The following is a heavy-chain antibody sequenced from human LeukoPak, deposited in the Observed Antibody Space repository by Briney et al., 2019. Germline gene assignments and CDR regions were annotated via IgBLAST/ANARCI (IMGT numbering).Heavy chain of an antibody. D-gene: IGHD2-2*01. V-gene: IGHV1-2*06. Sequence: PWASVKVSCKASGYTFTGYHMHWVRQAPGQGLEWMGRINPNSGDTNYAQKFQGRVTMTRDTSISTAYMELSRLRSDDTAVYYCARDYCSSTSCLFDYWGQGTLVTVSS. CDR3: ARDYCSSTSCLFDY. CDR1: GYTFTGYH. J-gene: IGHJ4*02. CDR2: INPNSGDT.